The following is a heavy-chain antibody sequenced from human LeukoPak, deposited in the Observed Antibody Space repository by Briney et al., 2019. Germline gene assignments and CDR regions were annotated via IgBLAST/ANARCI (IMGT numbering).Heavy chain of an antibody. CDR3: AREGYSYGYRGGGVDY. CDR2: IYYSGST. D-gene: IGHD5-18*01. V-gene: IGHV4-31*03. CDR1: GGSISSGGYY. Sequence: SETLSPTCTVSGGSISSGGYYWSWIRQHPGKGLEWIGYIYYSGSTYYNPSLKSRVTISVDTSKNQFSLKLSSVTAADTAVYYCAREGYSYGYRGGGVDYWGQGTLVTVSS. J-gene: IGHJ4*02.